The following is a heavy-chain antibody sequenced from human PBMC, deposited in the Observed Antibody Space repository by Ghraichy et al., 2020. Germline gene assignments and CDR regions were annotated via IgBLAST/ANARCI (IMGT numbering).Heavy chain of an antibody. Sequence: GGSLRLSCTASGFSLTSYGVHWVRQAPGKGLEWVAMVSFDGRVKYYVDSVKGRFTTSRDNSKNTVYLQMNSLRDEDTALYYCARDKSDSWAFDYWGQGTLVTVSS. V-gene: IGHV3-30*03. CDR3: ARDKSDSWAFDY. CDR2: VSFDGRVK. CDR1: GFSLTSYG. D-gene: IGHD2-21*02. J-gene: IGHJ4*02.